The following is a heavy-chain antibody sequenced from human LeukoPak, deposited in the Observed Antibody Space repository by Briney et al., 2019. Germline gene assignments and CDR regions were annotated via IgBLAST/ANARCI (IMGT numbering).Heavy chain of an antibody. Sequence: PSETLSLTCTVSGGSISSYYWSWIRQPPGKGLEWIGYIYYSGSTNYNPSLKSRVTISVDTSKNQFSLKLSSVTAADTAVYYCARDSPLGTAMAGYFDLWGRGTLVTVSS. CDR2: IYYSGST. V-gene: IGHV4-59*01. CDR3: ARDSPLGTAMAGYFDL. CDR1: GGSISSYY. J-gene: IGHJ2*01. D-gene: IGHD5-18*01.